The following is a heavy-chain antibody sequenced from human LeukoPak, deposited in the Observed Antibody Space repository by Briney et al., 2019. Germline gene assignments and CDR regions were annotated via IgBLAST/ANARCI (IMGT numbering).Heavy chain of an antibody. CDR1: GYTFTKYW. V-gene: IGHV5-51*01. Sequence: GESLKISCKGAGYTFTKYWIAWVRQMPGKGLEWMGVIYPDDFRTKYSPSFQGQVAFSADKSISTAFLQWSSLKASDTAMYYCARSPWNYYDYWGQGTLVTVSS. CDR3: ARSPWNYYDY. J-gene: IGHJ4*02. D-gene: IGHD5-12*01. CDR2: IYPDDFRT.